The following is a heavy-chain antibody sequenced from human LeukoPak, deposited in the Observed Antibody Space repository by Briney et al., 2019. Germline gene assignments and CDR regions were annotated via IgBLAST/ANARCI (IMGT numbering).Heavy chain of an antibody. J-gene: IGHJ4*02. CDR3: ARDSGTPFDY. D-gene: IGHD1-7*01. CDR1: GGSISSGGYY. V-gene: IGHV4-31*03. Sequence: SETLSLTCTVSGGSISSGGYYWSWIRQYPGKGLEWIGYIYYSGSTYYNPSLKSRVTISVDTSKNQFSLKLSSVTAADTAVYYCARDSGTPFDYWGQGTLVTVSS. CDR2: IYYSGST.